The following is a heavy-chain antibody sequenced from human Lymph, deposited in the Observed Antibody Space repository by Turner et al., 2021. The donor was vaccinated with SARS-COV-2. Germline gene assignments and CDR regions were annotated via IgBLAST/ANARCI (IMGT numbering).Heavy chain of an antibody. CDR2: ISYDGSNK. CDR3: ARGLSGNYYFFDY. J-gene: IGHJ4*02. D-gene: IGHD1-26*01. Sequence: QVQLVESGGGVVQPGRSLTHSCAVSGFTFSNYAMHWVRQASGKGLEWVALISYDGSNKYYADSVKGRFTISRDNSKNTLSLQMNSLRAEDTAVYYCARGLSGNYYFFDYWGQGTLVTVSS. V-gene: IGHV3-30-3*01. CDR1: GFTFSNYA.